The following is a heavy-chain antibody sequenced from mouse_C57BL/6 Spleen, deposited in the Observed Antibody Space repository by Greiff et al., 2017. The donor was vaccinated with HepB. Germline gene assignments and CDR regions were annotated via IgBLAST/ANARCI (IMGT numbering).Heavy chain of an antibody. J-gene: IGHJ4*01. Sequence: QVQLQQPGAELARPGASVKMSCKASGYTFTSYTMHWVKQRPGQGLEWIGYINPSSGYTKYNQKFKDKATLTADKSSSTAYMQLSSLTSEDSAVYYCARYYSNYDYAMDYWGQGTSVTVSS. CDR1: GYTFTSYT. CDR3: ARYYSNYDYAMDY. D-gene: IGHD2-5*01. V-gene: IGHV1-4*01. CDR2: INPSSGYT.